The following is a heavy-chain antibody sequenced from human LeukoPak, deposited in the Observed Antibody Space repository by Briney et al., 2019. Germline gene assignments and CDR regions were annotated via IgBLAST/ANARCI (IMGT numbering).Heavy chain of an antibody. D-gene: IGHD6-19*01. Sequence: GASVKVSCKASGYIFTRYAMHWVRQAPGQRLEWMGWINAGNGNTKYSQKIQGRVTITRDTSASTAYMEVSSLRSEDTAVYYCARGIEASSGWYVIDYWGQGTLVTVSS. V-gene: IGHV1-3*01. CDR3: ARGIEASSGWYVIDY. CDR1: GYIFTRYA. CDR2: INAGNGNT. J-gene: IGHJ4*02.